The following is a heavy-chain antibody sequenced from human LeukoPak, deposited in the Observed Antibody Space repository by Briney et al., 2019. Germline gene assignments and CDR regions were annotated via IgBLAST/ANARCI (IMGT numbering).Heavy chain of an antibody. CDR3: ARSFHSSSWYFDY. Sequence: SDTLSLTCTVSSGSISTYYWSWIRQPPRTGLEWIGYIYYSGSTNYNPSLNSRVTISVDTSKNQFSLKLSSVTAADTAVYYCARSFHSSSWYFDYWGQGTLVSVSS. J-gene: IGHJ4*02. D-gene: IGHD6-13*01. CDR2: IYYSGST. CDR1: SGSISTYY. V-gene: IGHV4-59*08.